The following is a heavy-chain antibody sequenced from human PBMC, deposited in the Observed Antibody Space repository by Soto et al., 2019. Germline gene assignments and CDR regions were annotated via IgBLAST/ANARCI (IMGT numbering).Heavy chain of an antibody. D-gene: IGHD2-2*01. V-gene: IGHV3-23*01. Sequence: GGSLRLSCAASGFTFSSYAMSWVRQAPGKGLEWVSAISGSGGSTYYADSVKGRFTISRDNSKNTLYLQMNSLRAEDTAVYYCAKDLGTCCSSTTSPPPAPRASYYMDVWGKGTTVTVSS. CDR1: GFTFSSYA. CDR3: AKDLGTCCSSTTSPPPAPRASYYMDV. CDR2: ISGSGGST. J-gene: IGHJ6*03.